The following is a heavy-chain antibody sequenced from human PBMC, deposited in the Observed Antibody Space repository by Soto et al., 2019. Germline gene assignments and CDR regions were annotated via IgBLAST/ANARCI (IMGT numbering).Heavy chain of an antibody. CDR2: ISYDGSNK. J-gene: IGHJ6*02. Sequence: GGSLRLSCAASGFTFSSYGMHWVRQAPGKGLEWVAVISYDGSNKYYADSVKGRFTISRDNSKNTLYLQMNSLRAEDTAVYYCAKDLTPARDYYYYGMDVWGQGTTVTVSS. V-gene: IGHV3-30*18. D-gene: IGHD2-15*01. CDR3: AKDLTPARDYYYYGMDV. CDR1: GFTFSSYG.